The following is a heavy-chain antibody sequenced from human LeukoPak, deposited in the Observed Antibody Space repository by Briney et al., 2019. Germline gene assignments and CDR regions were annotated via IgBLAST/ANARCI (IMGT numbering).Heavy chain of an antibody. CDR1: GYTFTSYG. D-gene: IGHD2-2*02. CDR3: ARDRGYCSSTSCYTFDY. Sequence: ASVKVSCKTSGYTFTSYGISWVRQATGQGLEWMGWMNPNSGNTGYAQKFQGRVTITGNTSISTAYMELSSLRSEDTAVYYCARDRGYCSSTSCYTFDYWGQGTLVTVSS. J-gene: IGHJ4*02. V-gene: IGHV1-8*03. CDR2: MNPNSGNT.